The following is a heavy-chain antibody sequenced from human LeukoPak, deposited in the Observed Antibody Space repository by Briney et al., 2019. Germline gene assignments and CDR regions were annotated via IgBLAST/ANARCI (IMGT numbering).Heavy chain of an antibody. V-gene: IGHV1-2*02. CDR2: INPNSGGT. CDR1: GYSXXDYX. CDR3: ARDLAAALHGY. D-gene: IGHD6-13*01. Sequence: ASVKVSCKASGYSXXDYXMXXXRQAPXXXXXXMGWINPNSGGTNYAQKFQGRVTMTRDTSIGTAYMELSTLTSDDTAVYYCARDLAAALHGYWGQRTLVTVSS. J-gene: IGHJ4*02.